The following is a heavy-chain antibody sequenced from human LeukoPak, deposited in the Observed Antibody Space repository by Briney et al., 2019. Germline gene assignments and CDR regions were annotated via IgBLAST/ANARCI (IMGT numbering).Heavy chain of an antibody. Sequence: SVEVSCKASGGTFSSYAITWVRQAPGQGLEWMGRIIPIFGTANYAQKFQGRVTITTDESTSTAYMELSSLRSEDTAVYYCAREESYDILTGYYSSYWGQGTLVTVSS. CDR3: AREESYDILTGYYSSY. V-gene: IGHV1-69*05. CDR2: IIPIFGTA. D-gene: IGHD3-9*01. J-gene: IGHJ4*02. CDR1: GGTFSSYA.